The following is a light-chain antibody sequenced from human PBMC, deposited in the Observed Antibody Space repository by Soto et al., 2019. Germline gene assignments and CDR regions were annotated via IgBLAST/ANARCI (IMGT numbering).Light chain of an antibody. Sequence: QLVLTQSPSASASLGASVKLTCTLSSGHSSYAIAWHQQQPEKGPRYLMNLNSDGSHTKGDGIPDRFSGSSSGAERYLTISSLQYEDEADYYCQTWGPGFYVFGTGTKVTVL. CDR1: SGHSSYA. V-gene: IGLV4-69*01. J-gene: IGLJ1*01. CDR3: QTWGPGFYV. CDR2: LNSDGSH.